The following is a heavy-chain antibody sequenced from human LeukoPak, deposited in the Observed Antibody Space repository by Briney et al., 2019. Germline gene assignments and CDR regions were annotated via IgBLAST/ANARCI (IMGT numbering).Heavy chain of an antibody. D-gene: IGHD7-27*01. CDR1: GGSISNYY. CDR2: IHYSGYT. J-gene: IGHJ2*01. Sequence: SETLSLTCAVSGGSISNYYCSWIRQPPGKGLEWLGYIHYSGYTNYNPSLKSRVTISVDTSKNQFSLNLGSVTAADTAVYYCARHWGSDWYFDLWGRGTLVTVSS. V-gene: IGHV4-59*01. CDR3: ARHWGSDWYFDL.